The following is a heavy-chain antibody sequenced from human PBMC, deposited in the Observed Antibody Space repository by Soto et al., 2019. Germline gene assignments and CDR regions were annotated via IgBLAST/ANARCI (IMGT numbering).Heavy chain of an antibody. CDR3: ARDTVGRYYGSGRLYYYYYGMDV. CDR1: GFTFSSYG. J-gene: IGHJ6*02. Sequence: GGSLRLSCAASGFTFSSYGMHWVRQAPGKGLEWVAVIWYDGSNKYYADSVKGRFTISRDNSKNTLYLQMNSLRAEDTAVYYCARDTVGRYYGSGRLYYYYYGMDVWGQGTTVTVSS. V-gene: IGHV3-33*01. D-gene: IGHD3-10*01. CDR2: IWYDGSNK.